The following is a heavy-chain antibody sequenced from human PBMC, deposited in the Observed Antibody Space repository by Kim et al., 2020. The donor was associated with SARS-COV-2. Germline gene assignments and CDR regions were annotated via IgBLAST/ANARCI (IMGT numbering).Heavy chain of an antibody. CDR3: ARCVSYYVEVYYYGMDV. V-gene: IGHV3-11*04. CDR2: ISSSGSTI. D-gene: IGHD1-26*01. J-gene: IGHJ6*02. CDR1: GFTFSDYY. Sequence: GGSLRLSCAASGFTFSDYYMSWIRQAPGKGLEWVSYISSSGSTIYYADSVKGRFTISRDNAKNSLYLQMNSLRAEDTAVYYCARCVSYYVEVYYYGMDVWGQGTTLTVSS.